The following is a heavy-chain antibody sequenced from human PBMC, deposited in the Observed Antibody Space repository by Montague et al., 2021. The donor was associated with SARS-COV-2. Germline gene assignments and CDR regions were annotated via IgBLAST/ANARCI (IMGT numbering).Heavy chain of an antibody. Sequence: SETLSLTCTVSGYSISTGYYWGWIRQPPGKGLEWIGDVRDSGTTNYNPSLNNRITISIDTSKAQFSLILTSVDAADTAVYYCARFFRVGTSSAFDHWGQGILVTVSS. J-gene: IGHJ5*02. CDR1: GYSISTGYY. V-gene: IGHV4-38-2*02. D-gene: IGHD3-10*01. CDR3: ARFFRVGTSSAFDH. CDR2: VRDSGTT.